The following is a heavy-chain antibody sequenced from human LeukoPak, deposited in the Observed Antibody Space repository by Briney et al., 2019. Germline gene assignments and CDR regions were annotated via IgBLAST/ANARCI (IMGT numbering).Heavy chain of an antibody. CDR2: IGTAGDT. Sequence: PGGSLRLSCAASGFTFSSYDMHWVRQATGKGLEWVSAIGTAGDTYYPGSVKGRFTISRENAKNSLYLQMYSLRAEDTAVYYCARGSGYYRNIDYWGQGTLVTVSS. J-gene: IGHJ4*02. CDR1: GFTFSSYD. D-gene: IGHD3-22*01. V-gene: IGHV3-13*01. CDR3: ARGSGYYRNIDY.